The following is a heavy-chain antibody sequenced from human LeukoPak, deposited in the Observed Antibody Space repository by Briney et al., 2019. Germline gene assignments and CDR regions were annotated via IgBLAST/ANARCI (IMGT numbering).Heavy chain of an antibody. CDR1: GFTFSSYG. J-gene: IGHJ4*02. Sequence: PGRSLRLSCAASGFTFSSYGMHWVRQAPGKGLEWVAVISYDGSNKYYADSVKGRFTIYRDSSKNTVFLQMNSLRADDTAVYYCVTSGYYSYFDDWGQGTLVTVSS. CDR3: VTSGYYSYFDD. CDR2: ISYDGSNK. D-gene: IGHD3-22*01. V-gene: IGHV3-30*03.